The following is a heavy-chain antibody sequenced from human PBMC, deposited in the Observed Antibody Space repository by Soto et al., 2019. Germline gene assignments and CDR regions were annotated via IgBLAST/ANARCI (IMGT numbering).Heavy chain of an antibody. CDR1: GFTFSSYD. D-gene: IGHD3-22*01. V-gene: IGHV3-13*01. J-gene: IGHJ4*02. CDR2: IGTAGDT. Sequence: GGSLRLSCAASGFTFSSYDMHWVRQATGKGLEWVSPIGTAGDTYYPGSVKGRFTISRENAKNSLYLQMNSLRAGDTAVYYCARATYYYDSSGYYPSYYFDYWGQGTLVSLSS. CDR3: ARATYYYDSSGYYPSYYFDY.